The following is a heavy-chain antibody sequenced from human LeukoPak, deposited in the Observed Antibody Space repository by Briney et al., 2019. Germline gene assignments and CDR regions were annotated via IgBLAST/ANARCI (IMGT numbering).Heavy chain of an antibody. J-gene: IGHJ4*02. CDR1: GFTFSSYA. Sequence: SGGSLRLSCAASGFTFSSYAMSWVRQAPGKGLEWVSAISGSGGSTYYADSVKGRFTISRDNSKNTLYLQMNSLRAEDTAVYYCAKVWFGDTSGGYWGQGTLVTVSS. CDR2: ISGSGGST. V-gene: IGHV3-23*01. D-gene: IGHD3-10*01. CDR3: AKVWFGDTSGGY.